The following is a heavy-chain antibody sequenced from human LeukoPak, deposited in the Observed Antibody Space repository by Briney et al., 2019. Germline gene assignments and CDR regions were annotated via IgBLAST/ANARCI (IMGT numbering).Heavy chain of an antibody. CDR2: ISSSCSTI. CDR1: GFTFSSYE. D-gene: IGHD3-10*02. CDR3: AELGITMIGGV. J-gene: IGHJ6*04. V-gene: IGHV3-48*03. Sequence: GGSLRLSCAASGFTFSSYEMNCVRQAPGKGLEGVSYISSSCSTIYYADSVKGRFTISRDNAKNSLYLKMNSMRAEDTAVYYCAELGITMIGGVWGKGTTVTISS.